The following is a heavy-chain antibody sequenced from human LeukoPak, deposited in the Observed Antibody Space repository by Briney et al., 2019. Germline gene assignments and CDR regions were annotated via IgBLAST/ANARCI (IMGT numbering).Heavy chain of an antibody. V-gene: IGHV1-69*05. CDR2: IIPIFGTA. CDR3: ARDTGIVGATEY. J-gene: IGHJ4*02. D-gene: IGHD1-26*01. CDR1: GGTLSSYA. Sequence: APVKVSCKASGGTLSSYAISWVGQAPGQGVEWMGGIIPIFGTANYAQKFQGRVTITTDESTSTAYMELSSLRSEDTAVYYCARDTGIVGATEYWGQGTLVTVSS.